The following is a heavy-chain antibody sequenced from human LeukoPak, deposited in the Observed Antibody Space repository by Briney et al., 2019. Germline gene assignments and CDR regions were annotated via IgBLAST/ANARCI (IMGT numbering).Heavy chain of an antibody. V-gene: IGHV4-4*07. CDR1: GGSISSYY. D-gene: IGHD3-9*01. CDR3: AVGYYDILTGYYRRNPFDI. J-gene: IGHJ3*02. CDR2: IYTSGST. Sequence: PSEALSLTCTVSGGSISSYYWSWIRQPAGKGLEGIGRIYTSGSTPYNPSLKSRVTMSVDTSKNQFSLKLGSVTAADTAVYYCAVGYYDILTGYYRRNPFDIWGQGTMVTVSS.